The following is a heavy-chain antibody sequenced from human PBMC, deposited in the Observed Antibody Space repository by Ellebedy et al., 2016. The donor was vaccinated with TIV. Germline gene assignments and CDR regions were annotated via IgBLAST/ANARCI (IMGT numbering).Heavy chain of an antibody. CDR1: GFTASRYF. J-gene: IGHJ5*02. CDR3: ARDPGGGGDYGDNWFDP. D-gene: IGHD4-17*01. CDR2: IYTGGGT. V-gene: IGHV3-66*01. Sequence: GESLKIPCAASGFTASRYFLNRVRQTPGQGLEWVEVIYTGGGTNYTHSVEGRFTISRDDSKNTVYLQMNSLRGEDTAVYFCARDPGGGGDYGDNWFDPWGRGTVVTVSS.